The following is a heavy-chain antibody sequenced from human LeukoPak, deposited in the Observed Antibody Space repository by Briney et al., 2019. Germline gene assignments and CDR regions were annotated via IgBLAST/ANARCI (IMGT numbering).Heavy chain of an antibody. CDR3: TRSPDIDILTGYSRYYFDY. CDR1: GYSFTSYW. J-gene: IGHJ4*02. CDR2: IYPGDSDT. Sequence: GESLKISCKGSGYSFTSYWIGWVRQMPGKGLEWMGIIYPGDSDTRYSPSFQGQVTISADKSISTAYLQWNSLKASDTAIYYCTRSPDIDILTGYSRYYFDYWGQGTLVTVSS. V-gene: IGHV5-51*01. D-gene: IGHD3-9*01.